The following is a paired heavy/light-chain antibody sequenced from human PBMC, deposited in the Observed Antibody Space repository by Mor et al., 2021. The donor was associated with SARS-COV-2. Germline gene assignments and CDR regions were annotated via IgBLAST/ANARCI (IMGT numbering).Light chain of an antibody. CDR2: DAS. V-gene: IGKV1-33*01. Sequence: DIQMTQSPSSLSASVGDRVTITCQASQDISNYLNWYQQKPGKAPKLLIYDASNLETGVPSRFSGSGSGTDFTFTISSLQPEDIATYYCQQYDNLTWTFGQGTKVEIK. CDR3: QQYDNLTWT. J-gene: IGKJ1*01. CDR1: QDISNY.
Heavy chain of an antibody. D-gene: IGHD6-25*01. V-gene: IGHV1-69*17. J-gene: IGHJ2*01. CDR2: IIPIFGIA. Sequence: QVQLVQSGAEVKKPGSSVKVSCKASGGTFSSYAISWVRQAPGQGLEWMGGIIPIFGIANYAQKFQGRVTITADKSTSTAYMELSSLRSEDTAVYYCASLGPTQRPHGWYFDLWGRGTLVTVSS. CDR1: GGTFSSYA. CDR3: ASLGPTQRPHGWYFDL.